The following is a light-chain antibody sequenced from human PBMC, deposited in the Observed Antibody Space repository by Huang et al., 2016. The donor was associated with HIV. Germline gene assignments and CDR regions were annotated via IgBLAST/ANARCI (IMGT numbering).Light chain of an antibody. CDR3: QQSYSFPWT. Sequence: DIQMTQSPSSLSASVGDRVTITCRASQSISSYLNWYQQKPGKAPKLLIYAASSLQSGVPSRFSGSGSGTYFTLTISSLQPEDFATYYCQQSYSFPWTFGQGTKVEIK. J-gene: IGKJ1*01. CDR2: AAS. V-gene: IGKV1-39*01. CDR1: QSISSY.